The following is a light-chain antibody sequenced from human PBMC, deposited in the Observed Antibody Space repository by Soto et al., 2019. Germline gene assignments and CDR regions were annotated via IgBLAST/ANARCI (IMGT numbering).Light chain of an antibody. Sequence: QSVLTQPPSVSGAPGQRVTISCTGSSSNIGAGYDVHWYQQLPGTAPKLLIYGNSKRPSGVPDRFSGSKSGTSASLAITGLQAEDEADYYCQSYDSSLSGNYVFGTGTKLTVL. CDR1: SSNIGAGYD. J-gene: IGLJ1*01. V-gene: IGLV1-40*01. CDR3: QSYDSSLSGNYV. CDR2: GNS.